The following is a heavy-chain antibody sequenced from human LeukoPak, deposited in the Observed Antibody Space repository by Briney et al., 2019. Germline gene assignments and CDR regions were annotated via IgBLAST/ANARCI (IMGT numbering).Heavy chain of an antibody. CDR2: INPSGGST. CDR3: ARDGYSYGYDY. Sequence: ASVKVSCKASGGTFSSYAISWVRQAPGQGLEWMGIINPSGGSTSYAQKFQGRVTMTKDTSTSTVYMELSSLRSEDTAVYYCARDGYSYGYDYWGQGTLVTVSS. CDR1: GGTFSSYA. V-gene: IGHV1-46*01. J-gene: IGHJ4*02. D-gene: IGHD5-18*01.